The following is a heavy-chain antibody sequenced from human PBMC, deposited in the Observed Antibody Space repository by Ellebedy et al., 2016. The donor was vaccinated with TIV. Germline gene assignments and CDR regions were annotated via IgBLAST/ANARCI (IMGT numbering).Heavy chain of an antibody. V-gene: IGHV3-7*01. CDR2: IKQDGSEK. CDR3: ARDYLALRYFDWQNNYYFDL. Sequence: PGGSLRLSCAASGFTFSRYWMSWVRQAPGKGLEWVANIKQDGSEKHYVDSVKGRFTISRDNVKDSLYLQMNSLRAEDTAVYYCARDYLALRYFDWQNNYYFDLWGRGTLVTVSS. D-gene: IGHD3-9*01. J-gene: IGHJ2*01. CDR1: GFTFSRYW.